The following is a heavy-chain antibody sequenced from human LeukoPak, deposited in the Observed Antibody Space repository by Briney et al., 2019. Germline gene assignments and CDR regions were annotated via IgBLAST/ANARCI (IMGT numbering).Heavy chain of an antibody. CDR1: GYTFTGYY. V-gene: IGHV1-2*02. CDR3: ARVDYGDYLLDY. CDR2: INPNSGGT. D-gene: IGHD4-17*01. Sequence: ASVKVSCKASGYTFTGYYMHWVRQAPGQGLEWMGWINPNSGGTNYAQKFQGRVTMTRDTSISTAYMELSRLRSDDTAVYYRARVDYGDYLLDYWGKGTLVTVSS. J-gene: IGHJ4*02.